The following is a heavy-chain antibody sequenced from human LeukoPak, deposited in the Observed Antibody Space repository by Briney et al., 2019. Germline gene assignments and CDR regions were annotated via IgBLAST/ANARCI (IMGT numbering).Heavy chain of an antibody. J-gene: IGHJ3*02. Sequence: GGSLRLSCAASGFTFSSYSMNWVRQAPGKGLEWVSSISSSSSYIYYADSVKGRFTISRDNAKNSLYLQMNSLRAEDTAVYYCARDLTMIVVVPDAFDIWGQGTMVTVSS. CDR2: ISSSSSYI. V-gene: IGHV3-21*01. CDR3: ARDLTMIVVVPDAFDI. D-gene: IGHD3-22*01. CDR1: GFTFSSYS.